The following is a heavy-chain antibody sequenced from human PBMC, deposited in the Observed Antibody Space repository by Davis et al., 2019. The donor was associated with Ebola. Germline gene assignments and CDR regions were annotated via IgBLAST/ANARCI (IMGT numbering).Heavy chain of an antibody. V-gene: IGHV6-1*01. Sequence: PSETLSLTCAISGDSVFGKNGAWNWIRQSTSRGLEWLGRTYYTSKWPNHYGESVKSRISINPDTSKNQPSLQLNSVTPEDAAVYYCVRGWGRSGLDVWGQGTTVTVSS. CDR1: GDSVFGKNGA. CDR3: VRGWGRSGLDV. D-gene: IGHD3-16*01. J-gene: IGHJ6*02. CDR2: TYYTSKWPN.